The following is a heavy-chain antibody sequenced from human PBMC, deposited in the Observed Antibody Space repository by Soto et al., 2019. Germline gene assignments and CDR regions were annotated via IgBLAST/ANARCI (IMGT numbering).Heavy chain of an antibody. V-gene: IGHV3-23*01. D-gene: IGHD1-7*01. J-gene: IGHJ4*02. CDR1: GISFVDYV. CDR2: ITGSSDTT. Sequence: GGSLRLSCAASGISFVDYVMSWVRQAPGKGLEWVSGITGSSDTTYYADSVKGRFTISRDNSKNTLFLQMNSLTGDDTAVYYCTGPTPFFNYWGRGTLVTVSS. CDR3: TGPTPFFNY.